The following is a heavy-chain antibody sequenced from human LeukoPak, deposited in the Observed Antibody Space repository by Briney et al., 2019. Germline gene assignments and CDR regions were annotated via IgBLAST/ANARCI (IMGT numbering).Heavy chain of an antibody. D-gene: IGHD2-2*01. CDR2: ISGSGGST. CDR1: GFTFDDYS. CDR3: ARASSTSCYY. V-gene: IGHV3-23*01. J-gene: IGHJ4*02. Sequence: GGSLRLSCAASGFTFDDYSMHWVRHAPGKGLEWVSLISGSGGSTYYADSVKGRFTISRDNSKNTLYLQMNSLRVEDTAVYYCARASSTSCYYWGQGTLVTVSS.